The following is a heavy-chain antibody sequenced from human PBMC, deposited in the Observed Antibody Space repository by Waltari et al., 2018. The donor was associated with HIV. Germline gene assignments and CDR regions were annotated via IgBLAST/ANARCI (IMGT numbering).Heavy chain of an antibody. CDR1: GFTFSSYW. CDR3: ARRGGRSSPLGY. Sequence: EVQLVESGGGLVQPGGSLRLSCASSGFTFSSYWMRWVRQAPGKGRGWLANIKQDGSEIDYVDAVKGRFTITRDNAKNSLYLQMNSLRAEDTAVYFCARRGGRSSPLGYWGQGTLVTVSS. V-gene: IGHV3-7*01. CDR2: IKQDGSEI. D-gene: IGHD6-13*01. J-gene: IGHJ4*02.